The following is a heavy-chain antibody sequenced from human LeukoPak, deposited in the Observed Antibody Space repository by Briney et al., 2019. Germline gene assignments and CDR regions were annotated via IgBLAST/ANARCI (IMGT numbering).Heavy chain of an antibody. CDR3: VGAPGARSDY. CDR2: ISYDGSNK. D-gene: IGHD3-16*01. V-gene: IGHV3-30-3*01. CDR1: GFTFSSYA. Sequence: PGRSLRLSCAASGFTFSSYAMHWVRQAPGKGLEWVAVISYDGSNKYYADSVKGRFTISRDNSKNTLYLQMNSLRAEDTAVYYCVGAPGARSDYWGQGTLVTVSS. J-gene: IGHJ4*02.